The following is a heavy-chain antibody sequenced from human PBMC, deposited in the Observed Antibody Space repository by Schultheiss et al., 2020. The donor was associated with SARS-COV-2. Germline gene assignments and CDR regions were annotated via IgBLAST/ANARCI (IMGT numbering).Heavy chain of an antibody. D-gene: IGHD2-2*01. Sequence: GESLKISCAASGFTFSSYAMSWVRQAPGKGLEWVGRIKSKTDGGTTDYAAPVKGRFTISRDDSKNTLYLQMNSLKTEDTAVYYCAPKPHCSSTSCPGNWGQGTLVTVSS. J-gene: IGHJ4*02. CDR2: IKSKTDGGTT. CDR3: APKPHCSSTSCPGN. V-gene: IGHV3-15*01. CDR1: GFTFSSYA.